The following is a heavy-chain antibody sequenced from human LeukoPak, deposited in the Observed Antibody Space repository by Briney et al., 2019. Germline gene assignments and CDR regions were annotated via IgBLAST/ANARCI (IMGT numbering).Heavy chain of an antibody. J-gene: IGHJ4*02. CDR3: ARDSIRSRFDY. Sequence: GRSLRLSCATSGFTFSTYGMHWVRQAPGKGLEWVAFIWFDGSNEDYADSVKGRFTISRDNAKNSLYLQMNSLRAEDTAVYYCARDSIRSRFDYWGQGTLVTVSS. CDR1: GFTFSTYG. D-gene: IGHD1-14*01. CDR2: IWFDGSNE. V-gene: IGHV3-33*01.